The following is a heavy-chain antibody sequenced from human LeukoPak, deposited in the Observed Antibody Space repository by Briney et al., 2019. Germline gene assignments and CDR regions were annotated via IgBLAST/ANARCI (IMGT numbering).Heavy chain of an antibody. CDR2: ISGDGGST. D-gene: IGHD5-24*01. CDR1: GFTFDDYA. J-gene: IGHJ4*02. CDR3: AEDWDGGYNDPPGIDY. Sequence: GGSLRLSCAASGFTFDDYAMHWVRQAPGKGLEWVSLISGDGGSTYYADSVKGRFTISRDNSKNSLYLQMNSLRTEDTALYYCAEDWDGGYNDPPGIDYWGQGTLVTVSS. V-gene: IGHV3-43*02.